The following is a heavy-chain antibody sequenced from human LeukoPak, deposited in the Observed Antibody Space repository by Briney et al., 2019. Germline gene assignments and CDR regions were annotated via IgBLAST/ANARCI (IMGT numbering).Heavy chain of an antibody. J-gene: IGHJ4*02. Sequence: GGSLRLSCAASGFTFSGYSMNWVRQAPGRGLEWVSYIVASGNTIYYADSVKGRFTISRDNAKNSLYLQMNSLRDEDTAVYYCARILGLTLDYWGQGALVTVSS. CDR1: GFTFSGYS. CDR2: IVASGNTI. V-gene: IGHV3-48*02. D-gene: IGHD1-14*01. CDR3: ARILGLTLDY.